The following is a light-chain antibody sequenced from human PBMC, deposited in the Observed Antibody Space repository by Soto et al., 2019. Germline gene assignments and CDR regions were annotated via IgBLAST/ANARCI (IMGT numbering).Light chain of an antibody. CDR3: QHYNTYSKT. CDR1: QSVSYW. V-gene: IGKV1-5*01. Sequence: DIQMTQSPSTLSTSVGARVTITCRASQSVSYWLAWYQQKPGKGPNLLIYDASILASGVPSRFSGGGFWTEFTRTISSLQPDDSAIYYCQHYNTYSKTFGPGTKVEIK. CDR2: DAS. J-gene: IGKJ3*01.